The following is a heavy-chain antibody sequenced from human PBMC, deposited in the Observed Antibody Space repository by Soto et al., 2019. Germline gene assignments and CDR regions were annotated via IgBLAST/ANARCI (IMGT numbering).Heavy chain of an antibody. J-gene: IGHJ5*02. CDR3: ARVNYDILTGSGGRNWFDP. D-gene: IGHD3-9*01. Sequence: QVQLVQSGAEVKKPGASVKVSCKASGYTFTSYGISWVRQAPGQGLEWMGWISAYNGNTHYAQKLQGRVTMTTDTSTSTAYVELRSLRSDDTAVYYCARVNYDILTGSGGRNWFDPWGQGTLVTVSA. V-gene: IGHV1-18*01. CDR1: GYTFTSYG. CDR2: ISAYNGNT.